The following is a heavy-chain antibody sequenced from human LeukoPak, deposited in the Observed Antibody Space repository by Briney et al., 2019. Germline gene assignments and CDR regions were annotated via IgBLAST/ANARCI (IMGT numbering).Heavy chain of an antibody. V-gene: IGHV1-18*01. D-gene: IGHD6-13*01. J-gene: IGHJ4*02. CDR2: ISAYNGNT. Sequence: ASVKVSCKASGYTFTSYGISWVRQAPGQGLEWMGWISAYNGNTNYAQKLQGRVTMTTDTSTSTAYMELRSLRSDDTAVYYCARDGPYSSSWYGGFDYWGQGTLVTVSS. CDR3: ARDGPYSSSWYGGFDY. CDR1: GYTFTSYG.